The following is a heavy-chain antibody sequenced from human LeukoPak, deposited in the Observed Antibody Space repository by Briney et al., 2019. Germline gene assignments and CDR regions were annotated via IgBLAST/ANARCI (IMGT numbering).Heavy chain of an antibody. CDR3: ARGDFFGY. CDR2: INHSGST. J-gene: IGHJ4*02. Sequence: PSETLSLTCAVYGGSFSGYYWSWIRQPPGKGLEWIGEINHSGSTNYNPSLKSRVTISVNTSKNQFSLKLSSVTAADTSVYYCARGDFFGYWGQGTLVTVSS. D-gene: IGHD3-3*01. CDR1: GGSFSGYY. V-gene: IGHV4-34*01.